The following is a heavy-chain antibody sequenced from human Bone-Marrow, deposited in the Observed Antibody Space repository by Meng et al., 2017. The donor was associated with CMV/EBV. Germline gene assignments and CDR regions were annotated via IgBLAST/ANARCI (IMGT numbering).Heavy chain of an antibody. CDR2: TYYRSKWYN. V-gene: IGHV6-1*01. J-gene: IGHJ3*02. CDR1: GDSASSNSAA. D-gene: IGHD3-22*01. CDR3: ARVLTPYYFHSSGYSNDAFDI. Sequence: SQTLSLTCAISGDSASSNSAAWNWIRQSPSRGLEWLGRTYYRSKWYNDYAVSVKSRITINPDTSKNQFSLQLNSVTPEDTAVYYCARVLTPYYFHSSGYSNDAFDIWGQGTMVTVSS.